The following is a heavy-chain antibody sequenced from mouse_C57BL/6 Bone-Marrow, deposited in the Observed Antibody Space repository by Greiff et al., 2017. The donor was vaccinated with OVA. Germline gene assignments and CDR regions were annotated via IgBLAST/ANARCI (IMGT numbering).Heavy chain of an antibody. V-gene: IGHV5-12*01. J-gene: IGHJ4*01. CDR3: ARHYDPHGLYYYAMDY. Sequence: EVMLVESGGGLVQPGGSLKLSCAASGFTFSDYYMYWVRQTPEKRLEWVAYISTGGGSTYSPDTVKGRFTLSRDNAKNTLYLQMSRLKSEDTAMYYSARHYDPHGLYYYAMDYWGQGTSVTVSS. CDR2: ISTGGGST. CDR1: GFTFSDYY. D-gene: IGHD1-2*01.